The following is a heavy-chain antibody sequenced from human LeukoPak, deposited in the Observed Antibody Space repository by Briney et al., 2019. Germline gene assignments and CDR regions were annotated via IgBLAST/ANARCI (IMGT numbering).Heavy chain of an antibody. CDR3: ARALMTLVRGVPRTTWFDP. CDR1: GGSFSGYY. V-gene: IGHV4-34*01. D-gene: IGHD3-10*01. Sequence: SETLSLTCGVFGGSFSGYYWTWVRQAPGKGLEWIGEISESGTTNYNASLNNRVTLSVDTSKSQFSLKMTSLTAADTGVFYCARALMTLVRGVPRTTWFDPWGQGTLVTVSS. CDR2: ISESGTT. J-gene: IGHJ5*02.